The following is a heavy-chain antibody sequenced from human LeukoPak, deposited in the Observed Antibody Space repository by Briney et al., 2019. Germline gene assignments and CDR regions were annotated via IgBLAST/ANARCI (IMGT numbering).Heavy chain of an antibody. D-gene: IGHD3-10*01. CDR2: IYTSGST. CDR3: ARGITVVRGVTPYFDY. V-gene: IGHV4-61*02. CDR1: GGSISSGSYY. Sequence: SQTLSLTCTVSGGSISSGSYYWSWIRQPAGKGLEWIGRIYTSGSTNYNPSLKSRVAISVDTSKNQFSLKLSSVTAADTAVYYCARGITVVRGVTPYFDYWGQGTLVTVSS. J-gene: IGHJ4*02.